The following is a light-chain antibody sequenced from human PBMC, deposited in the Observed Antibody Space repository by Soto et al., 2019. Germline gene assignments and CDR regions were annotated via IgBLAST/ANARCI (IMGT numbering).Light chain of an antibody. Sequence: DIQMTQSPSTLSASVGDTVTITCRASQSISTWLAWYQQKPGKAPNLLIYKASTLQSGVPSRFSGIGSGTEFTLTISSLQPDDFATYYCQQYNFYSRTFGQGNKVDIK. CDR3: QQYNFYSRT. V-gene: IGKV1-5*03. CDR1: QSISTW. CDR2: KAS. J-gene: IGKJ1*01.